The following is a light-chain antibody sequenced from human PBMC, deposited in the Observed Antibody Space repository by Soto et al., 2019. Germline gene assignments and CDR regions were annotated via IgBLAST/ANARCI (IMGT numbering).Light chain of an antibody. V-gene: IGKV1-5*03. CDR3: QHYDGYSNS. CDR2: MAS. J-gene: IGKJ2*01. Sequence: DIQMTQSPSTLSASVGDSVKITCRASQRISIWLAWYQQKPGTAPKLLIYMASNLESGVPSRFSGSGSGTEFTLTISSLQPDDFATYYCQHYDGYSNSFGQGTKVEIK. CDR1: QRISIW.